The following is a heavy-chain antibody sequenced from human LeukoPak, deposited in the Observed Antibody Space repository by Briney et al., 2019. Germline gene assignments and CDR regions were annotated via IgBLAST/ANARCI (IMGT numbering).Heavy chain of an antibody. V-gene: IGHV1-58*01. D-gene: IGHD3-3*01. CDR3: ARAQRITIFGVLGIGYFDY. CDR1: GFTFTSSA. CDR2: IVVGSGNT. J-gene: IGHJ4*02. Sequence: SVKVSCKASGFTFTSSAVQWVRQARGQRLEWIGWIVVGSGNTNYAQKFQERVTITRDMSTSTAYMELSSLRSEDTAVYYCARAQRITIFGVLGIGYFDYWGQGTLVTVSS.